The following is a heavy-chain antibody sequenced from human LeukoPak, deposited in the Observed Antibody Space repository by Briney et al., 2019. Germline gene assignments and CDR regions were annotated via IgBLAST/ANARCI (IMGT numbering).Heavy chain of an antibody. CDR1: GGSISSGGYY. Sequence: SQTLSLTCTVSGGSISSGGYYWSWFRQHPGKGLEWPGYIYYSGSTYYNPSLKSRVTISVDTSKNQFSLKLSSVTAADTAVYYCARETPYSSSWYLDYWGQGTLVTVSS. V-gene: IGHV4-31*03. J-gene: IGHJ4*02. CDR3: ARETPYSSSWYLDY. D-gene: IGHD6-13*01. CDR2: IYYSGST.